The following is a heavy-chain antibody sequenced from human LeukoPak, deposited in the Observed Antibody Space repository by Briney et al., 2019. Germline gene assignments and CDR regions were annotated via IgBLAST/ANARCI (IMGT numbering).Heavy chain of an antibody. Sequence: GGSLRFSCAASGSSFSSYVMHWVRQAPGKGLEWVAVIWYDGSNKYYADSVKGRFTISRDNSKNTQYLQMNSLRAEDTAVYYCARDNYDFWSFNWLHPWRQGTLVTVSS. CDR3: ARDNYDFWSFNWLHP. V-gene: IGHV3-33*01. D-gene: IGHD3-3*01. CDR2: IWYDGSNK. CDR1: GSSFSSYV. J-gene: IGHJ5*02.